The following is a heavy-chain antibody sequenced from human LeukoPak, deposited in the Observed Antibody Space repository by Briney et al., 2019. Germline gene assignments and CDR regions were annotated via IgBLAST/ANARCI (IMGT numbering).Heavy chain of an antibody. J-gene: IGHJ4*02. CDR1: GYTFTSYD. D-gene: IGHD5-12*01. CDR2: MNLNSGNT. CDR3: AREQALRGDPQPFDY. V-gene: IGHV1-8*02. Sequence: ASVKVSCKASGYTFTSYDLNWVRQAAGQGLEWMGWMNLNSGNTVCAQKLQGRVTMTRNNYKSTAYMELSSLRSVDTAVYYCAREQALRGDPQPFDYWGQGTLVTLSS.